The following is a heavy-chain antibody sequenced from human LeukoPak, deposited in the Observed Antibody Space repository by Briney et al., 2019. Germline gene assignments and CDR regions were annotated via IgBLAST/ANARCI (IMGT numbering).Heavy chain of an antibody. Sequence: GGSLRLSCAASGFTFSSYWMHWVRQVPGKGLEWVSVIYSGGSTYYADSVKGRFTISRDNSKNTLYLQMNSLRAEDTAVYYCAREGSQGGMDVWGQGTTVTVSS. J-gene: IGHJ6*02. V-gene: IGHV3-66*02. CDR3: AREGSQGGMDV. CDR2: IYSGGST. CDR1: GFTFSSYW.